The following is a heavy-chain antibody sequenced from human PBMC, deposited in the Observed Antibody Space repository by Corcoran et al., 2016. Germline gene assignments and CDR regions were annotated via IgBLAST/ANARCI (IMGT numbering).Heavy chain of an antibody. Sequence: QVQLQQWGAGLLKPSETLSLTCAVDGGSFSGYYWSWIRQPPGKGLEWIGEINHSGSTNYNPSLKSRVTISVDTSKNQFSLKLSSVTAADTAVYYCRGDSSGYSVGWFDPWGQGTLVTVSS. D-gene: IGHD3-22*01. CDR2: INHSGST. CDR3: RGDSSGYSVGWFDP. J-gene: IGHJ5*02. V-gene: IGHV4-34*01. CDR1: GGSFSGYY.